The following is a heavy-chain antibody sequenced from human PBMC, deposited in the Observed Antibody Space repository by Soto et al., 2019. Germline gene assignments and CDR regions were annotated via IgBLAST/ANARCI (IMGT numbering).Heavy chain of an antibody. Sequence: WPSVKVSCKASGYTFTSYDINWVRQATGQGLEWMGWMNPNSGNTGYAQKFQGRVTMTRNTSISTAYMELSSLRSEDTAVYYCARGGVAAARRGYYGMDVWGQGTTVTVSS. CDR2: MNPNSGNT. J-gene: IGHJ6*02. D-gene: IGHD6-13*01. CDR1: GYTFTSYD. V-gene: IGHV1-8*01. CDR3: ARGGVAAARRGYYGMDV.